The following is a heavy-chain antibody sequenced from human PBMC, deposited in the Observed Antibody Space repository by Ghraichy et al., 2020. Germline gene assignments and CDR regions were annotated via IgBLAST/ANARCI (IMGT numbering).Heavy chain of an antibody. V-gene: IGHV3-74*01. CDR2: INSDGSST. J-gene: IGHJ4*02. CDR1: GFTFSSYW. CDR3: AKAPYSSGWSSEYYFDY. Sequence: GGSLRLSCAASGFTFSSYWMHWVRQAPGKGLVWVSRINSDGSSTSYADSVKGRFTISRDNAKNTLYLQMNSLRAEDTAVYYCAKAPYSSGWSSEYYFDYWGQGTLVTVSS. D-gene: IGHD6-19*01.